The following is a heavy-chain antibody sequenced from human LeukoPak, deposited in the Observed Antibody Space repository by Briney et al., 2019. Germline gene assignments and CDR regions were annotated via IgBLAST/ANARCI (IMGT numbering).Heavy chain of an antibody. V-gene: IGHV3-23*01. CDR1: GFTFSNYA. Sequence: GGSLRLSCAASGFTFSNYAMSWVRQAPGKGLEWVSAIRGSTTYYADSVKGRFTISRDNAKNSVFLQMNSLTHDDTAVYYCARAVDVADYWGQGTLVTVSS. J-gene: IGHJ4*02. D-gene: IGHD3-10*02. CDR2: IRGSTT. CDR3: ARAVDVADY.